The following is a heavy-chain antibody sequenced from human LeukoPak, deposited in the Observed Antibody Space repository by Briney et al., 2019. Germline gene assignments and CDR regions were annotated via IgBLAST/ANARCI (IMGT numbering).Heavy chain of an antibody. D-gene: IGHD2-15*01. CDR1: GFTVSSNY. V-gene: IGHV3-53*01. J-gene: IGHJ3*02. Sequence: PGGSLRLSCAASGFTVSSNYMSWVRQAPGKGLEWVSVIYSGGSTYYADSVKGRFTISRDNSKNTLYLQMNSLRAEDTAVYYCAGARTMWYPYAFDIWGQGTMVTVSS. CDR3: AGARTMWYPYAFDI. CDR2: IYSGGST.